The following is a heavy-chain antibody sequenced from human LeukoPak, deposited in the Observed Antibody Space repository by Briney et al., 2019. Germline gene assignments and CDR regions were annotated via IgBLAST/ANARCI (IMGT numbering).Heavy chain of an antibody. CDR1: GGSISTYY. D-gene: IGHD6-13*01. CDR3: ASGARRSSAGYYYYGMDV. J-gene: IGHJ6*02. Sequence: SETLSLTCTVSGGSISTYYWSWIRQPPGKGLEWIGHIHYSGTTNYNPSLKSRVTTSLDTSKNQFSLKLSSVTAADTAVYYCASGARRSSAGYYYYGMDVWGQGTTVTVSS. V-gene: IGHV4-59*08. CDR2: IHYSGTT.